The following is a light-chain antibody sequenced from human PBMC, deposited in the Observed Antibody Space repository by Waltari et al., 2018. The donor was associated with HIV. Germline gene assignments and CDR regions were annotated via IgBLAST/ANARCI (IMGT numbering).Light chain of an antibody. V-gene: IGLV2-8*01. Sequence: QSALTQPPSASGSPGQSVTISCTGTSNDVGGYTYVSWYQQHPGKAPKLMIYEVSERPSGVPDRFSGSKSGNTASLTVSGLQAEDEADYYCSSYSGGNNFDVVFGGGTKLTVL. CDR2: EVS. CDR3: SSYSGGNNFDVV. CDR1: SNDVGGYTY. J-gene: IGLJ2*01.